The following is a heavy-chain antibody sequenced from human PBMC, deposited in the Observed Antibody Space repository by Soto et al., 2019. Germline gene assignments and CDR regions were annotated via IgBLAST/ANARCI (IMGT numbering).Heavy chain of an antibody. CDR3: ARGSGSPRRQPLGY. CDR1: GGSFSGYY. Sequence: ETLSLTCAVYGGSFSGYYWSWIRQPPGKGLEWVAEINHSGSTSYNPSLKSRVTISVDTSKNQFSLKLSSLTAADTAVYYCARGSGSPRRQPLGYWGQGALVTVSS. D-gene: IGHD6-6*01. CDR2: INHSGST. V-gene: IGHV4-34*01. J-gene: IGHJ4*02.